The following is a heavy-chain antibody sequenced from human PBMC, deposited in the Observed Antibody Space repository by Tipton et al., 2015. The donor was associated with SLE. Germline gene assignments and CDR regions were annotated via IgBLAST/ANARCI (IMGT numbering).Heavy chain of an antibody. Sequence: LRLSCAASGFTFSSYAMGWVRQPPGKGLEWIGEINHSGSTYYNPSLKSRVTISVDTSKNQFSLKLSSVTAADTAVYYCAREAGENAFDIWGQGTMVTVSS. CDR3: AREAGENAFDI. J-gene: IGHJ3*02. V-gene: IGHV4-34*01. CDR2: INHSGST. D-gene: IGHD3-10*01. CDR1: GFTFSSYA.